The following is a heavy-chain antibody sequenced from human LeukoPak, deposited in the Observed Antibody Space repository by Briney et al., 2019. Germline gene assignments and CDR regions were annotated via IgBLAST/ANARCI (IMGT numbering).Heavy chain of an antibody. D-gene: IGHD1-26*01. CDR3: ASLGATLDY. J-gene: IGHJ4*02. V-gene: IGHV1-46*01. CDR1: GYTFTTYY. Sequence: ASVKVSCKASGYTFTTYYMHWVRQAPGQGLEWMGMIYPSGGSTRNAQKFQGRVTMTRDMSTSTVYMELSSLRSEDTAVYYCASLGATLDYWGQGTLVTVSS. CDR2: IYPSGGST.